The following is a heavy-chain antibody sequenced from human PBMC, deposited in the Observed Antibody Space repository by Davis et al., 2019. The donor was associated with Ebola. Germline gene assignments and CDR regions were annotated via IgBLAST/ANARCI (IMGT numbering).Heavy chain of an antibody. Sequence: GESLKISCAASGFTFSSYSMNWVRQAPGKGLEYVSAISSNGGSTYYADSVKGRFTISRDNSKNTLYLQISSLRAEDTAVYYCVSGIVGAFDYWGQGTLVTVSS. CDR3: VSGIVGAFDY. CDR1: GFTFSSYS. D-gene: IGHD1-26*01. CDR2: ISSNGGST. V-gene: IGHV3-64D*06. J-gene: IGHJ4*02.